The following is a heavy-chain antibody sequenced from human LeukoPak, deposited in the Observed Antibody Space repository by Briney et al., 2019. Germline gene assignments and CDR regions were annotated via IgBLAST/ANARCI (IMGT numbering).Heavy chain of an antibody. Sequence: SETLSLTCTVSGGSISSYYWSWIRQPPGKGLEWIGYIYYSGSTNYNPPLKSRVTISVDTSKNQFSLKLSSVTAADTAVYYCARHFTLYGRTAMVPWYFDYWGQGTLVTVSS. J-gene: IGHJ4*02. D-gene: IGHD5-18*01. CDR3: ARHFTLYGRTAMVPWYFDY. CDR2: IYYSGST. CDR1: GGSISSYY. V-gene: IGHV4-59*08.